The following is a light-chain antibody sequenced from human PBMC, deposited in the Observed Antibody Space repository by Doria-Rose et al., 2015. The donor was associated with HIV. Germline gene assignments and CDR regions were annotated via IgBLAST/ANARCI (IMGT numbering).Light chain of an antibody. CDR2: TAS. CDR3: QQYYDYPRT. V-gene: IGKV1-8*01. J-gene: IGKJ1*01. CDR1: QGISSD. Sequence: IQLTQSPSSISASTGDRVTITCRASQGISSDLAWYQQKPGRAPKLLIHTASTLQSGVPSRFSGSGSGTDFTLTISCLQSEDFATYYCQQYYDYPRTFGQGTTVEIK.